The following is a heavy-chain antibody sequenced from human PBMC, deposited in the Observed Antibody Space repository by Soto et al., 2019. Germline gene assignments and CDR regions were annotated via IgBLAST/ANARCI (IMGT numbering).Heavy chain of an antibody. CDR3: ARQIYDSDTGPNFQYYFDS. CDR1: GYSFAGCW. D-gene: IGHD3-22*01. J-gene: IGHJ4*02. CDR2: IDPSDSQT. Sequence: GESLKISCKGSGYSFAGCWITWVRQKPGKGLEWMGRIDPSDSQTYYSPSFRGHVTISVTKSITTVFLQWSSLRASDTAMYYCARQIYDSDTGPNFQYYFDSWGQGTPVTVSS. V-gene: IGHV5-10-1*01.